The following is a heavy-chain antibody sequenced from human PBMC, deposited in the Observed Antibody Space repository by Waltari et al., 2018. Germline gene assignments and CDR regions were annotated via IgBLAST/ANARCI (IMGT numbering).Heavy chain of an antibody. Sequence: EVQLIETGGGLIQPGGSLRLSCAASGITVRNSHMSWVRQAPGKGLELVSDIFGDVRTSYAEAVRGRFTISTDTSKNTLYLQMSSLTVEDTATYYCATVGEGTSGYYHYWGQGTLVTVSS. J-gene: IGHJ4*02. D-gene: IGHD5-18*01. CDR1: GITVRNSH. V-gene: IGHV3-53*02. CDR3: ATVGEGTSGYYHY. CDR2: IFGDVRT.